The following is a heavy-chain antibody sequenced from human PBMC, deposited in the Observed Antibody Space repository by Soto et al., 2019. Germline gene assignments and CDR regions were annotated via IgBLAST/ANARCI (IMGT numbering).Heavy chain of an antibody. CDR2: IKQDGSEK. J-gene: IGHJ4*02. CDR3: ARDYYDSSGYYPRFDY. CDR1: GFTFTCEW. Sequence: PGGSLRLCCAASGFTFTCEWISWVRQAPGKGLEWVANIKQDGSEKYYVDSVKGRFTISRDNAKNSLYLQMNSLRAEDTAVYYCARDYYDSSGYYPRFDYWGQGTLVTVSS. D-gene: IGHD3-22*01. V-gene: IGHV3-7*04.